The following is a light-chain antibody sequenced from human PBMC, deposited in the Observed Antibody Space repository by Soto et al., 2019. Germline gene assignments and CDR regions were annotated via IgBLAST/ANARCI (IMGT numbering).Light chain of an antibody. CDR3: HQYDDGPYT. Sequence: EIVMTQSPATLSVSPGERATLSCRASQSVSSNVAWYQQIPGQTPRLLIYGASTRATNIPVRFSGSGSGTEFTLTISSLXSEDFAVYYCHQYDDGPYTFGQGTKVEI. V-gene: IGKV3-15*01. J-gene: IGKJ2*01. CDR1: QSVSSN. CDR2: GAS.